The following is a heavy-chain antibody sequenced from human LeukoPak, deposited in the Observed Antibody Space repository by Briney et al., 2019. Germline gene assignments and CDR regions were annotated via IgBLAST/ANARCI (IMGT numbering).Heavy chain of an antibody. D-gene: IGHD5-12*01. V-gene: IGHV1-2*02. CDR3: ARDPRYSGYPDY. CDR2: INPNSDGT. J-gene: IGHJ4*02. Sequence: ASVKVSCKASGYIFTGYCMHWVRQAPGQGLEWMGWINPNSDGTNYAQKFQGRVTMTRDTSITTAYMELSRLRSDDTAVYYCARDPRYSGYPDYWGQGTLVTVSS. CDR1: GYIFTGYC.